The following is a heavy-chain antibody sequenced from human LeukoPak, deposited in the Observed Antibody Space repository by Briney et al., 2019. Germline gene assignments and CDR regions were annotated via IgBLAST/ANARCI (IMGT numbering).Heavy chain of an antibody. J-gene: IGHJ3*02. CDR2: IIPIFGTA. CDR3: ARSWGGPGEAFDI. D-gene: IGHD3-16*01. CDR1: GGTFSSYA. Sequence: SVKVSCKASGGTFSSYAISWVRQAPGQGLEWMGGIIPIFGTANYAQKFQGRVTITTDESTSTAYVELSSLRSEDTAVYYCARSWGGPGEAFDIWGQGTMVTVSS. V-gene: IGHV1-69*05.